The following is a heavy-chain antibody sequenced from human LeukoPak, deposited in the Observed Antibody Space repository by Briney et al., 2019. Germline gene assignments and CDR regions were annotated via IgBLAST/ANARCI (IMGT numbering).Heavy chain of an antibody. Sequence: SVKVSCKASGGTFSSYAISWVRQAPGQGLEWMGRIIPIFGIANYAQKFQGRVTITADKSTSTAYVELSSLRSEDTAVYYCARDLYDSIHDYWGQGTLVTVSS. V-gene: IGHV1-69*04. D-gene: IGHD3-22*01. CDR1: GGTFSSYA. CDR3: ARDLYDSIHDY. CDR2: IIPIFGIA. J-gene: IGHJ4*02.